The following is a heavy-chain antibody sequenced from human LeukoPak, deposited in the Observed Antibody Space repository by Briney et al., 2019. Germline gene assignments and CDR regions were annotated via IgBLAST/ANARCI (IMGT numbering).Heavy chain of an antibody. Sequence: GGSLRLSCAASGFTFSSYAMSWVRQAPGKGLEWVSAISGSGGSTYYADSVRGRFTISRDNSKNTLYLQMNSLRAEDTAVYYCARRGHDSSGYYRFDYWGQGTLVTVSS. V-gene: IGHV3-23*01. J-gene: IGHJ4*02. CDR2: ISGSGGST. CDR1: GFTFSSYA. CDR3: ARRGHDSSGYYRFDY. D-gene: IGHD3-22*01.